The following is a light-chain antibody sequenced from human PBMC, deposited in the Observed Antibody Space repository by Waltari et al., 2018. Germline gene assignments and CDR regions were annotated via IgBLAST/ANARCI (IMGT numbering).Light chain of an antibody. CDR1: SSDVGRYNL. CDR2: GGS. V-gene: IGLV2-23*03. Sequence: QSALTQPASVSGSPGQSITISCTGTSSDVGRYNLASWYQQHPGKAPKLMIYGGSNRPSGVSNRFSGSKSGNTASLTISGLQAEDEADYYCCSYAGSSTFVFGGGTKLTVL. J-gene: IGLJ3*02. CDR3: CSYAGSSTFV.